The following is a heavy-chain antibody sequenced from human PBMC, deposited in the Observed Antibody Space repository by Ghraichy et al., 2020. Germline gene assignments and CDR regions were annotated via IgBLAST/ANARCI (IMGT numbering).Heavy chain of an antibody. D-gene: IGHD4-17*01. Sequence: SQTLSLTCAVYGGSFSGYYWSWIRQPPGKGLEWIGEINHSGSTNYNPSLKSRVTISVDTSKNQFSLKLSSVTAADTAVYYCARAGSTVTTLDYWGQGTLVTVSS. CDR1: GGSFSGYY. CDR3: ARAGSTVTTLDY. J-gene: IGHJ4*02. CDR2: INHSGST. V-gene: IGHV4-34*01.